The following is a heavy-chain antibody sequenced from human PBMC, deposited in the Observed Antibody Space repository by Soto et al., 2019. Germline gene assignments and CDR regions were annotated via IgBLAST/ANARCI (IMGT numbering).Heavy chain of an antibody. CDR2: THHSGTT. CDR3: AREGSGSSFFDY. D-gene: IGHD3-10*01. J-gene: IGHJ4*02. V-gene: IGHV4-4*02. CDR1: GGPISSSNW. Sequence: QVQLQESGPGLVKPSGTLSLTCAVSGGPISSSNWWSWVRQPPGKGLEWIGETHHSGTTNYNPSLKSRVTISVDKSKNQFSLKLSSVTAADTALYYCAREGSGSSFFDYWGQGTLVTVSS.